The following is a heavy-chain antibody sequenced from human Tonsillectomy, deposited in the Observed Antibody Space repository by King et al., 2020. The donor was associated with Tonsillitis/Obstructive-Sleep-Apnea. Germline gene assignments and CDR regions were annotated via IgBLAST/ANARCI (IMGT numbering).Heavy chain of an antibody. D-gene: IGHD3-22*01. Sequence: VQLVESGAEVKKPGASVKVSCKASGYTFTTYGISWVRQAPGQGLEWMGWISAYNGDTNYAQKLQGRVTMTTDTSTSPAYMEVRRLRSDDTAVYYCAGDSIGHYFDSSAYYTFAYWGQGTLVTVPS. J-gene: IGHJ4*02. CDR3: AGDSIGHYFDSSAYYTFAY. V-gene: IGHV1-18*01. CDR1: GYTFTTYG. CDR2: ISAYNGDT.